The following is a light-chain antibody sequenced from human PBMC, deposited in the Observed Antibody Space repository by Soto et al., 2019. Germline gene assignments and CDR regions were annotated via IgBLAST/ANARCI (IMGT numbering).Light chain of an antibody. CDR2: DAS. CDR1: QNISSW. Sequence: DIQMTQSPSTLSASVGDRVTITCRASQNISSWFAWYQQKPGNAPKLLIYDASSLESGVPSRLSGSGSGTEFPLTISGLQPDDFATYYCQQYNSYWTFGQGTKVEIK. CDR3: QQYNSYWT. V-gene: IGKV1-5*01. J-gene: IGKJ1*01.